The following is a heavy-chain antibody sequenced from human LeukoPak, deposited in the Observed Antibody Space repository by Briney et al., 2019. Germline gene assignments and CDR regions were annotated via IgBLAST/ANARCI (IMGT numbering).Heavy chain of an antibody. Sequence: SSETLSLTRAVYRGSFSGSYWSSVRQPPGEGLGWGGEINLSGRTNSTPPLKSRVPISVDPSKDQFSLELSSVTAADTAVYYCARGRVTGYSYGYHYYYYMDVWGKGTTVTVSS. J-gene: IGHJ6*03. D-gene: IGHD5-18*01. V-gene: IGHV4-34*01. CDR2: INLSGRT. CDR1: RGSFSGSY. CDR3: ARGRVTGYSYGYHYYYYMDV.